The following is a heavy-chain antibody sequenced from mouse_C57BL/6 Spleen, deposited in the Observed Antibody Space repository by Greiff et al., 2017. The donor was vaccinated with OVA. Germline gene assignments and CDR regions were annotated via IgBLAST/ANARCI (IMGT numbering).Heavy chain of an antibody. V-gene: IGHV1-42*01. CDR3: ARKAQGLRGFAY. D-gene: IGHD1-1*01. CDR2: INPSTGGT. CDR1: GYSFTGYY. Sequence: VQLKQSGPELVKPGASVKISCKASGYSFTGYYMNWVKQSPEKSLEWIGEINPSTGGTTYNQKFKAKATLTVDKSSSTAYMQLKSLTSEDSAVYYCARKAQGLRGFAYWGQGTLVTVSA. J-gene: IGHJ3*01.